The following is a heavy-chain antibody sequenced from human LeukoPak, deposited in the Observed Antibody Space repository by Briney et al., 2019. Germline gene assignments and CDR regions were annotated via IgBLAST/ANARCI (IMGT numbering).Heavy chain of an antibody. CDR3: TSRAPGHY. CDR1: GFTFSSYS. J-gene: IGHJ4*02. CDR2: ISSSSSYI. V-gene: IGHV3-21*01. Sequence: GGSLRLSCAASGFTFSSYSVNWVRQAPGRGLEWVSSISSSSSYIYYADSVKGRFTISRDNAKNSLYLQMNSLRAEDTAVYYCTSRAPGHYWGQGTLVTVSS.